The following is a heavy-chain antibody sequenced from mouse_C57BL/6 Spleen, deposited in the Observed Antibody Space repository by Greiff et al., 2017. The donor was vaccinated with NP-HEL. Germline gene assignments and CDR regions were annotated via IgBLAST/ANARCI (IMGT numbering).Heavy chain of an antibody. CDR1: GYTFTSYW. D-gene: IGHD2-4*01. V-gene: IGHV1-80*01. Sequence: QVQLKQPGAELVKPGASVKLSCKASGYTFTSYWMHWVKQRPGKGLEWIGQIYPGDGDTNYNGKFKGKATLTADKSSSTAYMQLSSLTSEDSAVYFCARGDYDLMDYWGQGTSVTVSS. J-gene: IGHJ4*01. CDR2: IYPGDGDT. CDR3: ARGDYDLMDY.